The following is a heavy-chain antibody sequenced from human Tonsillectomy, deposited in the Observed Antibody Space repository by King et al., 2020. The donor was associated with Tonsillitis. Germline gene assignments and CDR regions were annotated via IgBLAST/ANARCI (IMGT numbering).Heavy chain of an antibody. CDR3: TKDRFDFWSCSNWFDP. CDR2: ISWNSGSI. CDR1: GFTFDDYA. Sequence: VQLVESGGGFVQPGRSLRLSCAASGFTFDDYAMYWVRQPPGKGLEWVSGISWNSGSIGYADSVKGRFTISRDNAKISLYLQMNSLRAEDTALYYWTKDRFDFWSCSNWFDPWGQGTLVTVSS. D-gene: IGHD3-3*01. V-gene: IGHV3-9*01. J-gene: IGHJ5*02.